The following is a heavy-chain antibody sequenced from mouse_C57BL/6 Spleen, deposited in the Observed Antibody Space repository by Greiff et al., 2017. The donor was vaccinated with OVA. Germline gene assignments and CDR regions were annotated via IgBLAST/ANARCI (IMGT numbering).Heavy chain of an antibody. V-gene: IGHV1-52*01. CDR3: ARGGYEDYSMDY. CDR2: IDPSDSET. J-gene: IGHJ4*01. D-gene: IGHD3-1*01. Sequence: QVQLQQPGAELVRPGSSVKLSCKASGYTFTSYWMHWVKQRPIQGLEWIGNIDPSDSETLYNQKFKDKATLTVDKSSSTAYMQLSSLTSEDSAVYYCARGGYEDYSMDYWGQGTSVTVSS. CDR1: GYTFTSYW.